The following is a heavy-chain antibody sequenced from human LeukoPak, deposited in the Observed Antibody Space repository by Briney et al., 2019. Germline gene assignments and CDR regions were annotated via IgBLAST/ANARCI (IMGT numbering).Heavy chain of an antibody. CDR3: ARDRSYTNSNWFDP. Sequence: ASVTVSCTASGYTFTDYYMHWVRQAPGQGLEWMGWVNPNSGGTNYAQKFQGRITMTRDTPISTAYMELSSLGFNDTALYYCARDRSYTNSNWFDPWGQGTLVTVSS. CDR1: GYTFTDYY. J-gene: IGHJ5*02. D-gene: IGHD4-11*01. V-gene: IGHV1-2*02. CDR2: VNPNSGGT.